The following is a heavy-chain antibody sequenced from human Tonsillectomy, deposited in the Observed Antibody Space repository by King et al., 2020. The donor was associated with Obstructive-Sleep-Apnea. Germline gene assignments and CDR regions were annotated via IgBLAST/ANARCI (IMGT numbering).Heavy chain of an antibody. CDR3: AREIDGSSPFAD. J-gene: IGHJ4*02. Sequence: VQLVESGGGVVQPGRSLRLSCAASGFTFSTYAMHWVRQAPGKGLDWVALISYDGSKKFYAESVKGRFTISRDNSKNTMYLQMNSLRVEDTAVYYCAREIDGSSPFADWGQGTLVTVSS. CDR2: ISYDGSKK. D-gene: IGHD2-2*01. V-gene: IGHV3-30-3*01. CDR1: GFTFSTYA.